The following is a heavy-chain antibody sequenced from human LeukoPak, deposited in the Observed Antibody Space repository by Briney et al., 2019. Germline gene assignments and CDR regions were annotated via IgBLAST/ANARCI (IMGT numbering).Heavy chain of an antibody. CDR3: ARRSRSWYDYYYYMDV. V-gene: IGHV4-34*01. J-gene: IGHJ6*03. CDR2: INHSGST. D-gene: IGHD1-26*01. CDR1: GGSFSGYS. Sequence: PSETLSLTCAVYGGSFSGYSWSWIRQPPGKGLEWIGEINHSGSTNYNPSLKSRVTISVDTSKNQFSLKLSSVTAADTAVYYCARRSRSWYDYYYYMDVWGKGTTVTISS.